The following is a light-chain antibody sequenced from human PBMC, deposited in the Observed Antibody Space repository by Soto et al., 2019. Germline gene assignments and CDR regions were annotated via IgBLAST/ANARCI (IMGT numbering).Light chain of an antibody. V-gene: IGKV3-20*01. Sequence: EIVLTQSPGTLSLSPGERATLSCRASQSVTSNYLAWYQQTPGQAPRLLIYGASSRATGIPDRFSGSGSGTDFTLTISRLEPEDFAVYYCQQYGSSPLTSGGGTKVDIK. CDR3: QQYGSSPLT. CDR2: GAS. J-gene: IGKJ4*01. CDR1: QSVTSNY.